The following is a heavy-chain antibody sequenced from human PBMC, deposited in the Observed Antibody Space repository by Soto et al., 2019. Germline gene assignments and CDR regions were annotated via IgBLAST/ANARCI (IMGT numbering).Heavy chain of an antibody. CDR1: GFTFSSYA. V-gene: IGHV3-23*01. D-gene: IGHD3-3*01. CDR3: AKGGTNDFWSGYYPWNGPNYYGMDV. CDR2: ISGSGGST. J-gene: IGHJ6*02. Sequence: PGGSLRLSCAASGFTFSSYAMSWVRQAPGKGLEWVSAISGSGGSTYYADSVKGRFTISRDNSKNTLYLQMNSLRAEDTAVYYCAKGGTNDFWSGYYPWNGPNYYGMDVWGQGTTVTVSS.